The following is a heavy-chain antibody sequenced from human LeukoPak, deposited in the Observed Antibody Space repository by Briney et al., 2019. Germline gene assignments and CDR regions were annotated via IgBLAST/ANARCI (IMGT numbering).Heavy chain of an antibody. CDR1: GYSFTSYW. V-gene: IGHV5-51*01. D-gene: IGHD3-22*01. CDR3: AREYYYDSSGYYHAFDI. J-gene: IGHJ3*02. CDR2: IYPGDSDT. Sequence: GGSLQISCKGSGYSFTSYWIGWVRQVPGKGLEWMGIIYPGDSDTRYSPSFQGQVTISADKSISTAYLQWSSLKASDTAMYYCAREYYYDSSGYYHAFDIWGQGTMVTVSS.